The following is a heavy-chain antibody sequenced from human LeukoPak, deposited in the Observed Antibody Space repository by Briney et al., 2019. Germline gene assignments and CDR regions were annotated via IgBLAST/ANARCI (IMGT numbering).Heavy chain of an antibody. CDR1: GLTFRNYW. CDR3: ARVSGYGDHGFDY. J-gene: IGHJ4*02. V-gene: IGHV3-7*03. CDR2: ISEDGSNK. Sequence: GGSLRLSCAASGLTFRNYWMSWIRQAPGKGLEWAAHISEDGSNKYYVDSVKGRFTISRDNAKNSLYLQMNSLRVEDTAVYYCARVSGYGDHGFDYWGQGTVVTVSS. D-gene: IGHD4-17*01.